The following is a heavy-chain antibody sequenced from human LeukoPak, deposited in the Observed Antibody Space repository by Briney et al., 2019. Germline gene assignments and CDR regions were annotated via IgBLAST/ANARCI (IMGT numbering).Heavy chain of an antibody. CDR3: ASGGYYDILTGYPPDYYYYYGMDV. Sequence: SETLSLTCAVYGGSFSGYYWSWIRQPPGKGLEWFGEINHSGSTNYNPSLKSRVTISVDTSKNQFSLKLSSVTAADTAVYYCASGGYYDILTGYPPDYYYYYGMDVWGQGTTVTVSS. CDR1: GGSFSGYY. V-gene: IGHV4-34*01. CDR2: INHSGST. D-gene: IGHD3-9*01. J-gene: IGHJ6*02.